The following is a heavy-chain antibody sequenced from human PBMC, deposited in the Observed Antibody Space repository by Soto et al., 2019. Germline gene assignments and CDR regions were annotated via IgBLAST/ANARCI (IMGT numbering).Heavy chain of an antibody. Sequence: QVQLVQSGAEVKKPGASVKVSCKASGYTFTSYGISWVRQAPGKGFEWMGWISAYNGQTNNAQKLQGRVTMTTDTSTSTAYMELRSLRSDDRPVYYCARDRLGATGDYWGQGPLVTVCS. CDR2: ISAYNGQT. J-gene: IGHJ4*02. V-gene: IGHV1-18*01. D-gene: IGHD1-26*01. CDR1: GYTFTSYG. CDR3: ARDRLGATGDY.